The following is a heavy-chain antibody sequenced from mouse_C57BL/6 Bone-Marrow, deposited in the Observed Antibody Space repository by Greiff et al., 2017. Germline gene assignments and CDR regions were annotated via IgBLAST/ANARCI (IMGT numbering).Heavy chain of an antibody. CDR1: GYTFTSYW. CDR2: IYPGSGST. Sequence: QVQLQQPGAELVKPGASVKMSCKASGYTFTSYWITWVKQRPGQGLAWIGDIYPGSGSTTYNEKFKSKATLTVDTSSSTAYMQLSSLTSEDSAVYYCARCGEDYYGSSYGYFDYWGQGTTLTVSS. V-gene: IGHV1-55*01. CDR3: ARCGEDYYGSSYGYFDY. J-gene: IGHJ2*01. D-gene: IGHD1-1*01.